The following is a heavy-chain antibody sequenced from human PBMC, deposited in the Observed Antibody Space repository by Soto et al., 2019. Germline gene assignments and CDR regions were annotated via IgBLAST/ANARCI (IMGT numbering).Heavy chain of an antibody. D-gene: IGHD2-21*02. CDR1: GFTFNYYR. CDR2: IHSDGSTT. J-gene: IGHJ3*01. Sequence: GGSLRLSCAASGFTFNYYRMHWVRQAPGQGLVWVSHIHSDGSTTTYADSVKGRFTISRDNAKNTLYLQMNSLRAEDTAVYYCVRGDKGGFDLWGQGTTVTVSS. CDR3: VRGDKGGFDL. V-gene: IGHV3-74*01.